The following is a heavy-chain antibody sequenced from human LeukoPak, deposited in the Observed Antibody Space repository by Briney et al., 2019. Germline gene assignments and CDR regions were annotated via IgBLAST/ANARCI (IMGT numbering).Heavy chain of an antibody. V-gene: IGHV3-23*01. Sequence: ETLSLTCTVSGGSISGYYWSWIRQPPGKGLEWVSAISGSGGSTYYADSVKGRFTISRDNSKNTLYLQMNSLRAEDTAVYYCAKDYSYYDSSGYPDYWGQGTLVTVSS. D-gene: IGHD3-22*01. CDR3: AKDYSYYDSSGYPDY. CDR1: GGSISGYY. CDR2: ISGSGGST. J-gene: IGHJ4*02.